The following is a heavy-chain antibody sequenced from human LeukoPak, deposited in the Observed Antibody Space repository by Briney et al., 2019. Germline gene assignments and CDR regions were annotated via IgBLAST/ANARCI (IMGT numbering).Heavy chain of an antibody. Sequence: GGSLRLSCAASGFTFSSYAMSWVRQAPGKGLEWVSAISGSGGSTYYADSVKGRFTISRDNSKNTLYLQMNSLRAEDTAVYYCAKDYDILTGYHDYWGQETLVTVSS. CDR2: ISGSGGST. J-gene: IGHJ4*02. V-gene: IGHV3-23*01. CDR3: AKDYDILTGYHDY. D-gene: IGHD3-9*01. CDR1: GFTFSSYA.